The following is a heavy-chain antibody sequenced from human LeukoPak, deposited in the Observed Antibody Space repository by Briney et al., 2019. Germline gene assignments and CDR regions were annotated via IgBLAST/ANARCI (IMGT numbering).Heavy chain of an antibody. V-gene: IGHV1-69*04. D-gene: IGHD4-17*01. CDR1: GGTFSSYA. CDR3: ARDTVPPEYYYYGKDV. J-gene: IGHJ6*02. Sequence: SVKVSCKASGGTFSSYAISWVRQAPGQGLEWMGRIIPILGIANYAQKFQGRVTITADKSTSTAYMELSSLRSEDTAVYYWARDTVPPEYYYYGKDVWGQGTTVTVSS. CDR2: IIPILGIA.